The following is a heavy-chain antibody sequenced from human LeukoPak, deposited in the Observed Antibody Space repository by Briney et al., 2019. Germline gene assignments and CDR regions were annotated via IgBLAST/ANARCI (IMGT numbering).Heavy chain of an antibody. D-gene: IGHD6-13*01. CDR2: IYYGGST. CDR1: GGSISSYY. CDR3: ARLYSSSWYEYYFDY. J-gene: IGHJ4*02. V-gene: IGHV4-59*08. Sequence: PSETLSLTCTVSGGSISSYYWSWIRQPPGKGLEWIGYIYYGGSTNYNPSLKSRVTISVDTSKNQFSLKLSSVTAADTAVYYCARLYSSSWYEYYFDYWGQGTLVTVSS.